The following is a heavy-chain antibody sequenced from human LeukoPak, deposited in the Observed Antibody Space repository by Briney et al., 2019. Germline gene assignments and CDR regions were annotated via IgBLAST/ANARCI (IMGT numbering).Heavy chain of an antibody. D-gene: IGHD3-10*01. J-gene: IGHJ5*02. Sequence: SETLSLTCTVSGGPISSYYWSWIRQPPGKGLEWIGYIYYSESTNYNPSLKSRVTISVDTSKNQFSLKLSSVTAADTAVYYCARREGGSGSYYPFDPWGQGTLVTVSS. CDR2: IYYSEST. CDR1: GGPISSYY. V-gene: IGHV4-59*08. CDR3: ARREGGSGSYYPFDP.